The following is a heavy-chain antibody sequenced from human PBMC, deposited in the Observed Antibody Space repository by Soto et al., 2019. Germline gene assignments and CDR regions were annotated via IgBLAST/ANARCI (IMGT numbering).Heavy chain of an antibody. V-gene: IGHV3-23*01. Sequence: EVQLLESGGGLVQPGGSLRLSCAASGFTFSTYAMAWVRQAPGKGLEWVSSISSSSGSTFYADSVKGRFTISRDNSESTLSLQMNSLRAEDTAVYYCAKQPLKVPLRFDYWGQGTLVTVSS. CDR2: ISSSSGST. D-gene: IGHD6-25*01. CDR3: AKQPLKVPLRFDY. J-gene: IGHJ4*02. CDR1: GFTFSTYA.